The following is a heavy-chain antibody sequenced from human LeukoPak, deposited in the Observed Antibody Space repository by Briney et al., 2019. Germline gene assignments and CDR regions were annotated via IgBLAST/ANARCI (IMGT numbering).Heavy chain of an antibody. J-gene: IGHJ4*02. CDR2: IYSGGST. D-gene: IGHD3-10*01. V-gene: IGHV3-53*01. CDR3: ARGHVLLWFGESYYFDY. Sequence: PGGSLRLSCAASGFTVSSNYMSWVRQAPGKGLEWVSVIYSGGSTYYADSVKGRFTISRDNSKNTLYLQMNSLRAEDTAVYYCARGHVLLWFGESYYFDYWGQGTLVTVSS. CDR1: GFTVSSNY.